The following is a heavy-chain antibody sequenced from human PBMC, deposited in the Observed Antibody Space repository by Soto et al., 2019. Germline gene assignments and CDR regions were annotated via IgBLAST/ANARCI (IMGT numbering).Heavy chain of an antibody. CDR1: GFTFSSYA. V-gene: IGHV3-48*01. CDR2: ISSSSSTI. J-gene: IGHJ5*02. Sequence: GGSLRLSCAASGFTFSSYAMNWVRQAPGKGLEWVSYISSSSSTIYYADSVKGRFTISRDNAKSSLYLQMNSLRAEDTAVYYCARHPERIAQIGWFDPWGQGTLVTVS. D-gene: IGHD6-13*01. CDR3: ARHPERIAQIGWFDP.